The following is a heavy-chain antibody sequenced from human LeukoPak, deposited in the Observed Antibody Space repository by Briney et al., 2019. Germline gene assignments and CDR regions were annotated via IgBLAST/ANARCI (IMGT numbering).Heavy chain of an antibody. CDR3: AREGYGGNSVQH. CDR2: INPNSGGT. V-gene: IGHV1-2*02. CDR1: GYTFTGYY. D-gene: IGHD4-23*01. Sequence: ASVRVSCKASGYTFTGYYMHWVRQAPGQGLEWMGWINPNSGGTNYAQKFQGRVTMTRDTSISTAYMELSRLRSDDTAVYYCAREGYGGNSVQHWGQGTLVTVSS. J-gene: IGHJ1*01.